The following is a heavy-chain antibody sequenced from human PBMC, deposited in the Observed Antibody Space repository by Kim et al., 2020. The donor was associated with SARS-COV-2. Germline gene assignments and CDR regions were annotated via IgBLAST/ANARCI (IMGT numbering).Heavy chain of an antibody. CDR1: GFTFDDYG. V-gene: IGHV3-20*04. J-gene: IGHJ4*02. Sequence: GGSLRLSCAASGFTFDDYGMSWVRQAPGKGLEWVSGINWNGGSTGYADSVKGRFTISRDNAKNSLYLQMNSLRAEDTALYYCARDRLYYDFWSGSYYFDYWGQGTLVTVSS. CDR3: ARDRLYYDFWSGSYYFDY. D-gene: IGHD3-3*01. CDR2: INWNGGST.